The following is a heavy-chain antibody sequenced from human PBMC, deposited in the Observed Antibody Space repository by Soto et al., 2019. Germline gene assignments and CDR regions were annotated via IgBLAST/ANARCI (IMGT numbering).Heavy chain of an antibody. CDR2: ISGSGSST. J-gene: IGHJ4*02. CDR1: GFTFSSYT. V-gene: IGHV3-23*01. CDR3: AKARGIDY. D-gene: IGHD3-10*01. Sequence: PGGSLRLSCAASGFTFSSYTTSWVRQAPGKGLEWVSTISGSGSSTYSADSVKGRFTISRDNSKNTLYLQMNSLRVEDTAIYYCAKARGIDYWGQGTLVTVSS.